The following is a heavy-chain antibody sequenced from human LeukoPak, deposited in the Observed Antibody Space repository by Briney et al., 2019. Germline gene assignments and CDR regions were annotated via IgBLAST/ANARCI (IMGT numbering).Heavy chain of an antibody. CDR2: IYSGDTT. V-gene: IGHV3-53*01. D-gene: IGHD3-10*01. J-gene: IGHJ3*02. Sequence: PGGSLRLSCAASGFIVSSNYMSWVRQAPGKGLEWVSVIYSGDTTYYADSVKGRFTISRDKSKNTLYLQMNSLRAEDTAVYYCARDNVEGELLGAFDIWGQGTMVTVSS. CDR3: ARDNVEGELLGAFDI. CDR1: GFIVSSNY.